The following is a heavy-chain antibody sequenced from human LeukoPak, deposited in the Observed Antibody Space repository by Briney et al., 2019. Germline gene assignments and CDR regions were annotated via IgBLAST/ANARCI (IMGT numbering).Heavy chain of an antibody. CDR2: INPNSGGT. D-gene: IGHD3-22*01. CDR1: GYTFTGYY. V-gene: IGHV1-2*02. Sequence: ASVKVSCKASGYTFTGYYMHWVRQAPGQGLEWMGWINPNSGGTNYAQKFQGRVTMTRGTSISTAYMELSRLRSDDTAVYYCARDRDLGSSGYYVDYWGQGTLVTVSS. CDR3: ARDRDLGSSGYYVDY. J-gene: IGHJ4*02.